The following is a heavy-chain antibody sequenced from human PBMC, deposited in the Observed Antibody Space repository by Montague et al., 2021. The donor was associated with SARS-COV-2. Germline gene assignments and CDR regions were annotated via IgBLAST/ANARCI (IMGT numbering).Heavy chain of an antibody. CDR3: ARASFYYGSGSHYNNWFDS. CDR1: GGSITYSSYY. CDR2: IYYSGTA. J-gene: IGHJ5*01. V-gene: IGHV4-39*07. D-gene: IGHD3-10*01. Sequence: SETQSLTCTMSGGSITYSSYYWGWIRLPPGKGLGWIGSIYYSGTAYYNASLKNRVTMSLDMSKNQLSLRLKSTTAADTAVYFCARASFYYGSGSHYNNWFDSWGQGTVGTVSS.